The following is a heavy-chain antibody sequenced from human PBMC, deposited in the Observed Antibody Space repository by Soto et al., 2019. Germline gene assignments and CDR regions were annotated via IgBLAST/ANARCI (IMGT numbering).Heavy chain of an antibody. J-gene: IGHJ5*02. CDR1: CGSFSGYY. V-gene: IGHV4-34*01. D-gene: IGHD3-10*01. CDR2: INHSGST. CDR3: ARGLGGSGSKRYNWFDP. Sequence: SETLSLTCAVYCGSFSGYYWSWIRQPPGKGLEWIGEINHSGSTNYNPSLKSRVTISVDTSKNQFSLKLSSVTAADTAVYYCARGLGGSGSKRYNWFDPWGQGTLVTVS.